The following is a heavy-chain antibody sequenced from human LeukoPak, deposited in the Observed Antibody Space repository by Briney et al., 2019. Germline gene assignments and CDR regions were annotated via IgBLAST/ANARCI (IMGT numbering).Heavy chain of an antibody. J-gene: IGHJ1*01. CDR3: ATQQQLVLEYFQH. CDR2: IYYSGST. Sequence: PSETLSLTCTVSGGSISSSSYYWGWIRQPPGKGLEWIGSIYYSGSTYYNPSLKSRVTISVDTSKNQFSLKLSSVTAADTAVYYCATQQQLVLEYFQHWGQGTLVTVSS. D-gene: IGHD6-13*01. CDR1: GGSISSSSYY. V-gene: IGHV4-39*01.